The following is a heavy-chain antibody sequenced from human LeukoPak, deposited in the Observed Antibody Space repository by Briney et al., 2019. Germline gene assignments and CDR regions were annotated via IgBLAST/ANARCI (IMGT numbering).Heavy chain of an antibody. CDR1: GFTFSSYW. CDR3: ARARVGDPTDY. J-gene: IGHJ4*02. CDR2: VHGDGNNI. D-gene: IGHD1-26*01. V-gene: IGHV3-74*01. Sequence: PGGSLRLSCAASGFTFSSYWMHWVRQAPGEGLVWVSRVHGDGNNIGYADFVEGRFTISRDNAKNTLYLEMSSLRPEDTAVYYCARARVGDPTDYWGQGTLVTVSS.